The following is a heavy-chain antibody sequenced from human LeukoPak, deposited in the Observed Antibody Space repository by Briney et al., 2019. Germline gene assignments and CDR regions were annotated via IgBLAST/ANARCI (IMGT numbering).Heavy chain of an antibody. V-gene: IGHV4-34*01. Sequence: HPSETLSLTCAVYGGSFSGHYWSWIRQPPGKGLEWIGEINHNGSTKYNPSLKSRVTISGDTSKNQFSLKLTSVTAADTAVYYCARHSRPGYGDYENAFDIWGQGTMVTVSS. J-gene: IGHJ3*02. CDR3: ARHSRPGYGDYENAFDI. CDR1: GGSFSGHY. D-gene: IGHD5-12*01. CDR2: INHNGST.